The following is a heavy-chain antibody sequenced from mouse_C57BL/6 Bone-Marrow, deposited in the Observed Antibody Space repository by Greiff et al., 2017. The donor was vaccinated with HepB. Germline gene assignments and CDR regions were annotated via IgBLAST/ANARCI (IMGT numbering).Heavy chain of an antibody. CDR2: ISDGGSYT. D-gene: IGHD2-4*01. V-gene: IGHV5-4*01. J-gene: IGHJ4*01. CDR3: ARDYDYDDAMDY. CDR1: GFTFSSYA. Sequence: EVKLVESGGGLVKPGGSLKLSCAASGFTFSSYAMSWVRQTPEKRLEWVATISDGGSYTYYPDNVKGRFTISRDNAKNNLYLQMSHLKSGDTAMYYCARDYDYDDAMDYWGQGTSVTVSS.